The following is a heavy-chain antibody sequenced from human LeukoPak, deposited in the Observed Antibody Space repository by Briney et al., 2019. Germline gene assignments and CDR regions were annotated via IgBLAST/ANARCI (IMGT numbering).Heavy chain of an antibody. CDR2: IWYDGSHK. J-gene: IGHJ4*02. V-gene: IGHV3-33*01. CDR3: ARGMTFVYGDSYFHY. Sequence: PGGSLRLSCAASGFTFSSYGMHWVRQAAGKGLEWVTVIWYDGSHKYYADSVKGRFTISRDNSKNTLYLQMNSLRAEDTAVYYCARGMTFVYGDSYFHYWGQGTLVTVSS. CDR1: GFTFSSYG. D-gene: IGHD4-17*01.